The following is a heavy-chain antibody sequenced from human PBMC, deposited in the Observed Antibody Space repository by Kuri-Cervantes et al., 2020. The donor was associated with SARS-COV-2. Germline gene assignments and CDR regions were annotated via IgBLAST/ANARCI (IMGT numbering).Heavy chain of an antibody. V-gene: IGHV1-18*01. D-gene: IGHD1-26*01. CDR2: ISAYNGNT. Sequence: ASPKVSCNASGYTFTSYGISWVRQAPGQGLEWMGCISAYNGNTNYAQKFQGRVTMTTDTSTSTAYMELRSLRSNDTAVYYCARDMGATLFYYYGMDVWGQGTTVTVSS. J-gene: IGHJ6*02. CDR1: GYTFTSYG. CDR3: ARDMGATLFYYYGMDV.